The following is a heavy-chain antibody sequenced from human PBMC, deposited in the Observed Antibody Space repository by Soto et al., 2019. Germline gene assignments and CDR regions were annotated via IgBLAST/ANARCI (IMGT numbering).Heavy chain of an antibody. V-gene: IGHV3-64D*08. J-gene: IGHJ1*01. CDR3: VKASRGYYLAEYFQH. D-gene: IGHD3-22*01. Sequence: PGGSLRLSCSASGFTFSSYAMHWVRQAPGKGLEYVSAISSNGGSTYYADSVKGRFTISRDNSKNTLYLQMSSLRAEDTAVYYCVKASRGYYLAEYFQHWGQGTLVTVSS. CDR1: GFTFSSYA. CDR2: ISSNGGST.